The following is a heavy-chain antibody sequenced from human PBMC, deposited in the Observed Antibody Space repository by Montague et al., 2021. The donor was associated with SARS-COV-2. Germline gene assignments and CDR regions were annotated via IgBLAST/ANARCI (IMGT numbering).Heavy chain of an antibody. Sequence: SETLSLTCSVSGDSITNHYWSWIRQPAGKGLEWIGRMHFTGKTNFSPFFSSRLTMSADTSKNQFSLKLTSVTAADTAIFFCARDRFDFGAGRQGTIDFWGQGTLVTVSS. CDR3: ARDRFDFGAGRQGTIDF. CDR2: MHFTGKT. CDR1: GDSITNHY. J-gene: IGHJ4*02. D-gene: IGHD3-10*01. V-gene: IGHV4-4*07.